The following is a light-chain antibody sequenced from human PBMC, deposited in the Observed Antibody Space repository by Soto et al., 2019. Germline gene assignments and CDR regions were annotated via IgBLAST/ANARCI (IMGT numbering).Light chain of an antibody. V-gene: IGKV3-11*01. J-gene: IGKJ1*01. CDR2: DAS. Sequence: EIRMTRSPATLSVSPGERATLTCRASQSVTNYIAWYQQRPGQAPRLLIYDASNRATGVPARFSGSRSGTDFTLTISDLEPADFGLYYCQQRLNWPPGFGQGTMV. CDR3: QQRLNWPPG. CDR1: QSVTNY.